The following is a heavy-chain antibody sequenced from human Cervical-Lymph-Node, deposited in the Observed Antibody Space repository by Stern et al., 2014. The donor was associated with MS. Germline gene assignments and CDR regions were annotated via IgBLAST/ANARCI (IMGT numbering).Heavy chain of an antibody. CDR1: GGSISSYY. D-gene: IGHD4-17*01. CDR2: IYYSGST. V-gene: IGHV4-59*01. Sequence: QLQLQESGPGLVKPSETLSLTCTVSGGSISSYYWSWIRQPPGKGLEWFGYIYYSGSTNYNPSLKSRVTISVDTSKNQFSLKLSSVTAADTAVYYCASTPVYTVTTLFFDYWGQGTLVTVSS. CDR3: ASTPVYTVTTLFFDY. J-gene: IGHJ4*02.